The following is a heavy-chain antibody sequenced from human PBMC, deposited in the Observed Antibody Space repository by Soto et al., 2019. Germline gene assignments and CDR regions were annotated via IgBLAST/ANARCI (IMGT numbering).Heavy chain of an antibody. CDR1: GYTFTGCY. J-gene: IGHJ6*02. V-gene: IGHV1-2*04. CDR3: ARGKPITIFGVVITRYYGMDV. D-gene: IGHD3-3*01. CDR2: INPNSGGT. Sequence: ASVKVSCKASGYTFTGCYMHWVRQAPGQGLEWMGWINPNSGGTNYAQKFQGWVTMTRDTSISTAYMELSRLRSDDTAVYYCARGKPITIFGVVITRYYGMDVWGQGTTVTVSS.